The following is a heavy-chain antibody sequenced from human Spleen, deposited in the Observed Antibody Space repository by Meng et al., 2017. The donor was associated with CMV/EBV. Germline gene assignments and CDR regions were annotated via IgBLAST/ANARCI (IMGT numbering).Heavy chain of an antibody. D-gene: IGHD1-26*01. CDR1: GSSINSGVF. CDR2: FYHSESI. Sequence: GSLRLSCTVSGSSINSGVFWGWVRQPPGRGLEWIGTFYHSESIYYNPSLRSRVTMSADTSKNQFSLRLTSVTAADTAVYYCARGGTRWDSPPFDAFDVWGQGTMVTVS. CDR3: ARGGTRWDSPPFDAFDV. J-gene: IGHJ3*01. V-gene: IGHV4-38-2*02.